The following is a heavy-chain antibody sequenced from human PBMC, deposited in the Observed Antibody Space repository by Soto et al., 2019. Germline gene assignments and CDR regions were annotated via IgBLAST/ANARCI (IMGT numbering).Heavy chain of an antibody. D-gene: IGHD3-9*01. V-gene: IGHV5-10-1*01. CDR2: IDPSDSYT. CDR3: ARREALVTDYGMDV. CDR1: GYSFTSYW. J-gene: IGHJ6*02. Sequence: GEALKISCKGSGYSFTSYWTGRVRQKPGKGLEWMGRIDPSDSYTNYSPCFQRHVTISADKSISTAYLQWSSLKASDTAMYYCARREALVTDYGMDVWGQGTTVTVSS.